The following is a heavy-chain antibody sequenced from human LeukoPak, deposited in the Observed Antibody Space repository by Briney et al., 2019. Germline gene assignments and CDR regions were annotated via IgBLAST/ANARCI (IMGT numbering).Heavy chain of an antibody. Sequence: IYPGDSDTRYSPSFQGQVTISADKSISTAYLQWSSLKASDTAMYYCARSIAAAGTGWFDPWGQGTLVTVSS. D-gene: IGHD6-13*01. V-gene: IGHV5-51*01. CDR3: ARSIAAAGTGWFDP. CDR2: IYPGDSDT. J-gene: IGHJ5*02.